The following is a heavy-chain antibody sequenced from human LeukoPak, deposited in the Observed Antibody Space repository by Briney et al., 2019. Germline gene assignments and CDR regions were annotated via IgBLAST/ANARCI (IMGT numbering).Heavy chain of an antibody. CDR3: ARQTGSGLFILP. Sequence: PSETLSLTCTVSGYFSTAYYWGWIRQPPGKGLEWIGSIYYTGNTYYNASLKSQVSISIDTSKNQFSLRLTSVTAADTAVYFCARQTGSGLFILPGGQGTLVTVSS. D-gene: IGHD3/OR15-3a*01. CDR2: IYYTGNT. CDR1: GYFSTAYY. J-gene: IGHJ4*02. V-gene: IGHV4-38-2*02.